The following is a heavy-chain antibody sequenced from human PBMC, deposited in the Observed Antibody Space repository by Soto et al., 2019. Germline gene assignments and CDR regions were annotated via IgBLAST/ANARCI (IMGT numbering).Heavy chain of an antibody. V-gene: IGHV3-9*01. CDR2: ISWNSGSI. CDR1: GFTFDDYA. Sequence: EVQLVESGGGLVQPGRSLRLSCAASGFTFDDYAMHWVRQAPGKGLEWVSGISWNSGSIGYADSVKGRFTISRDNAKNTLYLQMNSQSAEDTDLYYSAKSPGRESGYHYYYYYYMDAWGKGTTVTVSS. CDR3: AKSPGRESGYHYYYYYYMDA. J-gene: IGHJ6*03. D-gene: IGHD3-22*01.